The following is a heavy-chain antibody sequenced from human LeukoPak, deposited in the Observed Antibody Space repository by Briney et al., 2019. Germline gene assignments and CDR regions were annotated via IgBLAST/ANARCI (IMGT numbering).Heavy chain of an antibody. D-gene: IGHD6-19*01. CDR3: ARAPSRWLPDY. V-gene: IGHV3-33*01. J-gene: IGHJ4*02. CDR2: IWYDGSNK. Sequence: PGGSLRLSCAASGFTFSSYGMHWVRQAPGKGLEWVAVIWYDGSNKYYADSVKGRFTISRDNSKNTLYLQMNSLRAEDTAVYYCARAPSRWLPDYWGQGTLVTASS. CDR1: GFTFSSYG.